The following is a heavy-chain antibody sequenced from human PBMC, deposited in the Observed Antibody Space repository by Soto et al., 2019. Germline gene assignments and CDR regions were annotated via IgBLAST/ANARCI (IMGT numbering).Heavy chain of an antibody. D-gene: IGHD3-9*01. CDR3: ARGGYDILTGYYNAFDY. V-gene: IGHV4-4*02. CDR1: GGSISSSNW. Sequence: PSETLSLTCAVSGGSISSSNWWSWVRQPPGKGLEWIGEIYHSGSTNYNPSLKSRVTIPVDKSKNQSSLKLSSVTAADTAVYYCARGGYDILTGYYNAFDYWGQGTLVTVSS. CDR2: IYHSGST. J-gene: IGHJ4*02.